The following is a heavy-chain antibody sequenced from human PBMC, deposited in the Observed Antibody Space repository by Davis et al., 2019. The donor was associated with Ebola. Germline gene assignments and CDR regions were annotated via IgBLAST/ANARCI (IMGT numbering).Heavy chain of an antibody. CDR1: GYTLDTYG. CDR2: ISAFNGDT. D-gene: IGHD5-24*01. CDR3: ATDWMGDGYKWH. V-gene: IGHV1-18*04. Sequence: ASVKVSCKASGYTLDTYGVTWVRQAPGQGLEWMGWISAFNGDTKYAQKLQDRVTMTTDTSTATAYMELRSLRSEDTAVYYCATDWMGDGYKWHWGQGTLVTVSS. J-gene: IGHJ4*02.